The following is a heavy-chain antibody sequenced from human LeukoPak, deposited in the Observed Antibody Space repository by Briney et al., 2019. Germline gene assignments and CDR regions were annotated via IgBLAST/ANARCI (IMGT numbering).Heavy chain of an antibody. CDR2: IYYSGST. V-gene: IGHV4-59*08. D-gene: IGHD4-23*01. CDR3: ARRSGGNNFYYGMDV. CDR1: GGSISSHY. Sequence: SETLSLTCTVSGGSISSHYWSWIRQPPGKGLEWIGYIYYSGSTNYNPSLKGRVTISVDTSKNQFSLKLSSVTAADTAVYYCARRSGGNNFYYGMDVWGQGTTVTVSS. J-gene: IGHJ6*02.